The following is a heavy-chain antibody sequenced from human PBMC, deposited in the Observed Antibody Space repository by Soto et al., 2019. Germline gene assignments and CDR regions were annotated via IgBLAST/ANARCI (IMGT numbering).Heavy chain of an antibody. Sequence: QVQLVQSGAEVKKPGASVKVSCKASGYTFTSYGISWVRQAPGQGLEWMGWISAYNGNTNYAQKLQRRVTMTTDTATSTGYMELTSLRSEDTAVYYCARVRETVTIDFWGQGTLVTVSS. V-gene: IGHV1-18*01. J-gene: IGHJ4*02. CDR1: GYTFTSYG. CDR3: ARVRETVTIDF. CDR2: ISAYNGNT. D-gene: IGHD1-1*01.